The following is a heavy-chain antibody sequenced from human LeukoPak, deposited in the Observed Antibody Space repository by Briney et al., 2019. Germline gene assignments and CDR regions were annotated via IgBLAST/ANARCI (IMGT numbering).Heavy chain of an antibody. V-gene: IGHV4-59*01. Sequence: SETLSLTCTVSGGSISSYYWSWIRQPPGRGLEWIGYIYYSGSTNYNPSLKSRVTISVDTSKNQFSLKLSSVTAADTAVYYCARGYIVVVPAAMPYNWFDPWGQGTLVTVSS. D-gene: IGHD2-2*01. CDR3: ARGYIVVVPAAMPYNWFDP. CDR2: IYYSGST. J-gene: IGHJ5*02. CDR1: GGSISSYY.